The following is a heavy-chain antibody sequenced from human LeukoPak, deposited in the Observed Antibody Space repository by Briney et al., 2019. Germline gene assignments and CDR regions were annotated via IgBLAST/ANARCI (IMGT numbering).Heavy chain of an antibody. CDR3: AREDYYYYYGMDV. J-gene: IGHJ6*04. Sequence: GGSLGLSCAASGFTFGSYWMSWVRQAPGKGLEWVANIKQDGSEKYYVDSVKGRFTISRDNAKNSLYLQMNSLRAEDTAVYYCAREDYYYYYGMDVWGKGTTVTVSS. CDR1: GFTFGSYW. CDR2: IKQDGSEK. V-gene: IGHV3-7*03.